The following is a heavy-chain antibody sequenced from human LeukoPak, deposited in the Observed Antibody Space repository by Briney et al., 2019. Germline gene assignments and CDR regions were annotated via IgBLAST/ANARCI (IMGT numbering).Heavy chain of an antibody. CDR1: GFTFSNYW. Sequence: PGGSLRLSCVASGFTFSNYWMHWVRQPPGKGLVWVSRIYVDGRTTNYADSVKGRFTISRDNAKNTVYLEMDSLSVEDTATYYCIRDFRSADLWGQGTLVTVTS. CDR3: IRDFRSADL. V-gene: IGHV3-74*01. CDR2: IYVDGRTT. J-gene: IGHJ5*02.